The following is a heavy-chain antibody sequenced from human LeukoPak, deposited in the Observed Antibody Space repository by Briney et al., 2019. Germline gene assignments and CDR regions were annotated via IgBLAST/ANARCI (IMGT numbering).Heavy chain of an antibody. CDR3: ARGASIAARPEAFDI. CDR2: IYYSGST. Sequence: PSETLSLTCTVSGGSISSYYWSWIRQPPGKGLEWIGYIYYSGSTNYNPSLKSRVTISVDTSKNQFSLKLSSVTAADTAVYYCARGASIAARPEAFDIWGQGTMVTVSS. CDR1: GGSISSYY. J-gene: IGHJ3*02. V-gene: IGHV4-59*01. D-gene: IGHD6-6*01.